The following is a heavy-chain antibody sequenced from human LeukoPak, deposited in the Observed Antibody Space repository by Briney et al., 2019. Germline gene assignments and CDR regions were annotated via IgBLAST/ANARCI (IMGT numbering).Heavy chain of an antibody. D-gene: IGHD5-12*01. V-gene: IGHV3-49*04. CDR3: TRDWGNSGYDSDFDY. J-gene: IGHJ4*02. Sequence: GGSLRLSCTASGFTFGDYAMSWVRQAPGKGLEWVGFIRSKAYGGTTEYAASVKGRFTISRDDSKSIAYLQTNSLKTEDTAVYYCTRDWGNSGYDSDFDYWGQGTLVTVSS. CDR1: GFTFGDYA. CDR2: IRSKAYGGTT.